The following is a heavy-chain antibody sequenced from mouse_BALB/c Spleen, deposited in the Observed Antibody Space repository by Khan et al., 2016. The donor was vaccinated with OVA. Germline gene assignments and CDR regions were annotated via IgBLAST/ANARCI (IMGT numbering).Heavy chain of an antibody. J-gene: IGHJ2*01. D-gene: IGHD1-1*01. V-gene: IGHV1-7*01. CDR3: SRLGSSYGTTVVY. Sequence: QVQLRQSGAELAKPGASVKMSCKASGYTFANYWMHWVKQRPGQGLDWIGYINPSTGYTDYNQMFKDKATLTADKSSSTAYMQLSSLTSEDSAVYYCSRLGSSYGTTVVYWGQGTTLTVSS. CDR2: INPSTGYT. CDR1: GYTFANYW.